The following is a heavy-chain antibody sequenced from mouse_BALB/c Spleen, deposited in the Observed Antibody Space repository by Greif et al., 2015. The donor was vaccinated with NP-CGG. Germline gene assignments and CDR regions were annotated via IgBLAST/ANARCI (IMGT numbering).Heavy chain of an antibody. J-gene: IGHJ3*01. Sequence: VQLQQSGAELMKPGASVKISCKATGYILSSYWIEWVKQRPGHGLEWIGEILPGSGSTNYNEKFKGKATFTADTSSNTAYMQLSSLTSEDSAVYHCVREGTAYWGQGTLVTVSA. D-gene: IGHD3-3*01. CDR3: VREGTAY. CDR1: GYILSSYW. CDR2: ILPGSGST. V-gene: IGHV1-9*01.